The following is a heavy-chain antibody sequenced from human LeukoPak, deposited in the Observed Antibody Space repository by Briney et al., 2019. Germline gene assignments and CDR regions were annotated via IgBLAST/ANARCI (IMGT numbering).Heavy chain of an antibody. CDR3: ARAYNWNYDYYYYMDV. CDR2: INTNTGNP. CDR1: GYTSTSYA. D-gene: IGHD1-20*01. Sequence: ASVKVSCKASGYTSTSYAMNWVRQAPGQGLEWMGWINTNTGNPTYAQGFTGRFVFSLDTSVSTAYLQISSLKAEDTAVYYCARAYNWNYDYYYYMDVWGKGTTVTVSS. J-gene: IGHJ6*03. V-gene: IGHV7-4-1*02.